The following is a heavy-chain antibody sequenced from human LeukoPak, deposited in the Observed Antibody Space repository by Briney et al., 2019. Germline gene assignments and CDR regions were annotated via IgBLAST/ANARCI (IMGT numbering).Heavy chain of an antibody. CDR1: GFTFSNYW. CDR3: ARDDCSSISCYHNWFDP. J-gene: IGHJ5*02. V-gene: IGHV3-7*01. Sequence: GGSLKLSCAASGFTFSNYWMSGVRQAPGKGLEWVDNIKQDGSEKYYVDSVKGRFTISRDNAKNSLYLQMNSLRAEDTAVYYCARDDCSSISCYHNWFDPWGQGTLVTASS. D-gene: IGHD2-2*01. CDR2: IKQDGSEK.